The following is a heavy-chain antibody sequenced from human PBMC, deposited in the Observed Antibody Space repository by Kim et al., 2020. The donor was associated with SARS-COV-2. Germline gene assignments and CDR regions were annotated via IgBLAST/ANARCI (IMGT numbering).Heavy chain of an antibody. Sequence: GGSLRLSCAASGFTFDDYAMHWVRQAPGKGLEWVSGISWNSGSIGYADSVKGRFTISRDNAKNSLYLQMNSLRAEDTALYYCAKDMGYSGYDLGSHWGQGTLVTVSS. CDR1: GFTFDDYA. CDR3: AKDMGYSGYDLGSH. D-gene: IGHD5-12*01. V-gene: IGHV3-9*01. J-gene: IGHJ4*02. CDR2: ISWNSGSI.